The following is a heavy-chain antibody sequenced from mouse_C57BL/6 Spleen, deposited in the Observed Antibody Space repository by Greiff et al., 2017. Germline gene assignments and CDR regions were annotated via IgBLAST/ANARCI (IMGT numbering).Heavy chain of an antibody. V-gene: IGHV1-80*01. CDR1: GYAFSSYW. D-gene: IGHD1-1*01. J-gene: IGHJ2*01. Sequence: QVQLKQSGAELVKPGASVKISCKASGYAFSSYWMNWVKQRPGKGLEWIGQIYPGDGDTNYNGKFKGKATLTADKSSSTAYMQLSSLTSEDSAVYFCARGGNSRAFDYWGQGTTLTVSS. CDR2: IYPGDGDT. CDR3: ARGGNSRAFDY.